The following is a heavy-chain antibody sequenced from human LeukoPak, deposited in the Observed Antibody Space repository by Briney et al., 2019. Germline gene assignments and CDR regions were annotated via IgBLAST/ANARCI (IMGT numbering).Heavy chain of an antibody. CDR1: GGSISSYY. Sequence: SETLSLTCTVSGGSISSYYWSWIRQPPGKGLEWIGYVYYSGSTNYNPSLKSRVTISVDTSKNQFSLKLSSVTAADTAVYYYARATPHYDSSGPTLDYWGQGTLVTVSS. V-gene: IGHV4-59*01. CDR2: VYYSGST. CDR3: ARATPHYDSSGPTLDY. J-gene: IGHJ4*02. D-gene: IGHD3-22*01.